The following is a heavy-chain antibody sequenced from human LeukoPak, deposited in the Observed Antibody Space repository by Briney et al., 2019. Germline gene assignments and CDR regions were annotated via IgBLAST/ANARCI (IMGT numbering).Heavy chain of an antibody. J-gene: IGHJ4*02. Sequence: ASVKVSCKASGYTFTSYGIRWVRQAPRQGREGMGWISTYNGNTNSAQKSHGRGTMTTDTSTSTAYMDLRSLSSDDTVVYYCATFSYGGSEEDFDYWGQGTLVTVSS. CDR3: ATFSYGGSEEDFDY. CDR2: ISTYNGNT. V-gene: IGHV1-18*01. D-gene: IGHD5-12*01. CDR1: GYTFTSYG.